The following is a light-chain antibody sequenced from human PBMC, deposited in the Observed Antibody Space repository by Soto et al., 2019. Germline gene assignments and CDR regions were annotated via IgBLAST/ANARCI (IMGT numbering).Light chain of an antibody. Sequence: AIRVTQSPSSFSASTGDRVTITCRASQDITSFLAWYQQKPGKAPQLLIYAASTLQSGVPSRFSGSGSGTDFTLTISRLQSEDFATYYCQQYYTYPRAFGQGTKVDLK. CDR2: AAS. CDR1: QDITSF. CDR3: QQYYTYPRA. V-gene: IGKV1-8*01. J-gene: IGKJ1*01.